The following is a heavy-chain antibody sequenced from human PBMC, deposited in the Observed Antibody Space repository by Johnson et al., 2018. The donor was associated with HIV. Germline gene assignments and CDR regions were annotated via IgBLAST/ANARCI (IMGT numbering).Heavy chain of an antibody. D-gene: IGHD3-22*01. V-gene: IGHV3-64*01. Sequence: VQLVESGGGLVQPGGSLRLSCAASGFTFRSYAMHWVRQAPGKGLEYVSAISSNGGSTYYANSVKGRFTISRDNSKNTLYLQMNSLRAEDTAVYYCAKDRMVYSDSSGHYWTLWDAFDIWGQGTMVTVSS. CDR2: ISSNGGST. CDR1: GFTFRSYA. CDR3: AKDRMVYSDSSGHYWTLWDAFDI. J-gene: IGHJ3*02.